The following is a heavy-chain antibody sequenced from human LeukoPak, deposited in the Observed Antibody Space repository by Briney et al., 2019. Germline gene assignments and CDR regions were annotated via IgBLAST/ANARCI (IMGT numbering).Heavy chain of an antibody. CDR1: GYTFSDYY. J-gene: IGHJ6*03. Sequence: ASVKVSCKTSGYTFSDYYIHWIRQAPGQGLEWVGWINPNSGDTDYAQKFQGRVTVTRDTSISTAYMELGRLRSDDTAVYYCARGNSGYSYGYHYYYYMDVWGKGTTVTISS. V-gene: IGHV1-2*02. D-gene: IGHD5-18*01. CDR2: INPNSGDT. CDR3: ARGNSGYSYGYHYYYYMDV.